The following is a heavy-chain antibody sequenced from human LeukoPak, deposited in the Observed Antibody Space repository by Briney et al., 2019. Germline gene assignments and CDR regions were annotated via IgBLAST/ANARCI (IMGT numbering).Heavy chain of an antibody. J-gene: IGHJ6*03. V-gene: IGHV1-24*01. CDR1: GYTLTELS. CDR2: FDPEDGET. D-gene: IGHD6-6*01. Sequence: ASVKVSCKVSGYTLTELSMHWVRQAPGKGLEWMGGFDPEDGETIYAQKFQGRVTMTTDTSTSTAYMELRSLRSDDTAVYYCARTGGGGSIAARLHYYYMDVWGKGTTVTVSS. CDR3: ARTGGGGSIAARLHYYYMDV.